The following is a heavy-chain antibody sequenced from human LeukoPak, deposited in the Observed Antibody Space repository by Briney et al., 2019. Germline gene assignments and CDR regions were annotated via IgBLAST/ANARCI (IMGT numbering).Heavy chain of an antibody. CDR3: ARVTPGGLLGRLPFFDY. J-gene: IGHJ4*02. Sequence: SETLSLTCTVSSCSITNYYWMWLRQPPGKGLEYIGYIYYSGSTNYNPSLNSRVTISVDTSAHQFSLRLGSVTAADTAVYYCARVTPGGLLGRLPFFDYWGQGTLVTVSS. CDR1: SCSITNYY. V-gene: IGHV4-59*01. CDR2: IYYSGST. D-gene: IGHD2-15*01.